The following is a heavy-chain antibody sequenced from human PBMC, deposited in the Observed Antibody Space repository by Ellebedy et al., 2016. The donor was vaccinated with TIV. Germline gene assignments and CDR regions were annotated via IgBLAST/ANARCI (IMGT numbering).Heavy chain of an antibody. CDR3: ARTGIAAAGFDY. J-gene: IGHJ4*02. CDR1: GGSISSYY. D-gene: IGHD6-13*01. CDR2: IYYSGST. Sequence: SETLSLXXTVSGGSISSYYWSWIRQPPGKGLEWIGYIYYSGSTNYNPSLKSRVTISVDTSKNQFSLKLSSVTAADTAVYYCARTGIAAAGFDYWGQGTLVTVSS. V-gene: IGHV4-59*13.